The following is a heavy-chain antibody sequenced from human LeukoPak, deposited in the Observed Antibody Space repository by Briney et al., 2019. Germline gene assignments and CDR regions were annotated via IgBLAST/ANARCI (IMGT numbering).Heavy chain of an antibody. CDR3: ARLSDWYFDL. CDR1: GFTFNSYG. J-gene: IGHJ2*01. CDR2: IWYDGNNK. V-gene: IGHV3-33*01. Sequence: PGRSLRLSCAASGFTFNSYGMHWVRQAPGKGLEWVAVIWYDGNNKYYAGSVKGRFTISRDNSKNTLYLQMNSLRAEDTAVYYCARLSDWYFDLWGRGTLVTVSS. D-gene: IGHD2-21*02.